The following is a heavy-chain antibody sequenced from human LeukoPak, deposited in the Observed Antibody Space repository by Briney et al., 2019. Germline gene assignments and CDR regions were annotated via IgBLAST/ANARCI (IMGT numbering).Heavy chain of an antibody. V-gene: IGHV3-48*01. Sequence: GGSLRLSCAASGFNFIDYSMIWVRPAPGKGLEWISYIGISSGNTKYADPVKGQFTISRDKARNSLYLQMNSLRVEDTAVYYCARDHRYAFDNWGHGTLVTVSS. D-gene: IGHD5-12*01. CDR3: ARDHRYAFDN. CDR1: GFNFIDYS. CDR2: IGISSGNT. J-gene: IGHJ4*01.